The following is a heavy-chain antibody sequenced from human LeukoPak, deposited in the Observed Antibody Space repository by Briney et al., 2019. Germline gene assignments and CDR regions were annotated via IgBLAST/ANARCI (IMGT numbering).Heavy chain of an antibody. CDR2: IYYSGST. D-gene: IGHD6-13*01. CDR3: ARRAAAGTSSGWKYYYYMDV. Sequence: SETLSLTCTVSGGSISSSSYYWSWIRQPPGKGLEWIGYIYYSGSTNYNPSLKSRVTISVDTSKNQSSLKLSSVTAADTAVYYCARRAAAGTSSGWKYYYYMDVWGKGTTVTVSS. V-gene: IGHV4-61*01. CDR1: GGSISSSSYY. J-gene: IGHJ6*03.